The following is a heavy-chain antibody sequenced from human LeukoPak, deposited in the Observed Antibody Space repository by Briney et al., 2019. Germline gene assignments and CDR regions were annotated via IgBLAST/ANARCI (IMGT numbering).Heavy chain of an antibody. V-gene: IGHV3-30*02. Sequence: GGSLRLSCAASGFTFSTYGMHWVRQAPGKGLEWVAFIRYDGSNKYYADPVKGRFTISRDNSKNTLYLQMNSLRAEDTAVYYCAKLAYSSSSSVDYWGQGTLVTVSS. CDR3: AKLAYSSSSSVDY. J-gene: IGHJ4*02. CDR2: IRYDGSNK. D-gene: IGHD6-6*01. CDR1: GFTFSTYG.